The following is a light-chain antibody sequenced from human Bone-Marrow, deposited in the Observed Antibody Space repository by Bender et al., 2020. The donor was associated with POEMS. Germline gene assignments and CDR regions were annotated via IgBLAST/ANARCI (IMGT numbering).Light chain of an antibody. Sequence: QSALTQPASVSGSPGQSITISCTGTSSDVGTYNLVSWYQQRPGKGPKLLIYEGSERPSGVSNRFSASQSGNTASLTISGLQAEDEADYYCCSYAGTTTPNWFFGGGTKVTVL. V-gene: IGLV2-23*01. CDR2: EGS. CDR1: SSDVGTYNL. CDR3: CSYAGTTTPNWF. J-gene: IGLJ3*02.